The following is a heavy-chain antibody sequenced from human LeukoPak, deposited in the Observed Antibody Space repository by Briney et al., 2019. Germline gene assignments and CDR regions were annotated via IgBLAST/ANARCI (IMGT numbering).Heavy chain of an antibody. J-gene: IGHJ4*02. V-gene: IGHV3-30*04. Sequence: GGSLRLSCAASGFTFSSYAMHWVRQAPGKGLEWVAVISYDGSNKYYADSVKGRFTISRDNSKNTLYLQMNSLRAEDTAVYYCARENYWGQGTLVTVSS. CDR1: GFTFSSYA. CDR3: ARENY. CDR2: ISYDGSNK.